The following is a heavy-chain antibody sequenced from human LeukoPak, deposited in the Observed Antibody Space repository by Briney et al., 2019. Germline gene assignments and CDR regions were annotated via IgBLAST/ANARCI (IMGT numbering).Heavy chain of an antibody. CDR3: AREDTRLKSDY. V-gene: IGHV1-18*01. CDR1: GYTFTSYG. CDR2: ISAYNGNT. J-gene: IGHJ4*02. Sequence: ASVKVSCKASGYTFTSYGISWVRQAPGQGLEWMGWISAYNGNTNYAQKLQGRVTMTTDTSTSTADMELRSLRSDDTAVYYCAREDTRLKSDYWGQGTLVTVSS.